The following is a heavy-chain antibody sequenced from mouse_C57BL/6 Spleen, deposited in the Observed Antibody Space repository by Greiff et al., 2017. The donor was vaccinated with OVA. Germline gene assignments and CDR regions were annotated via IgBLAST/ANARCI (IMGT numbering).Heavy chain of an antibody. Sequence: QVQLKESGAELVRPGASVTLSCKASGYTFTDYEMNWVKQTPVHGLEWIGAIDPETGGTAYNQKFKGKAILTADKSSSTAYMELRSLTSEDSAVYYCTRSPFDYWGQGTTLTVSS. CDR2: IDPETGGT. V-gene: IGHV1-15*01. CDR3: TRSPFDY. CDR1: GYTFTDYE. J-gene: IGHJ2*01.